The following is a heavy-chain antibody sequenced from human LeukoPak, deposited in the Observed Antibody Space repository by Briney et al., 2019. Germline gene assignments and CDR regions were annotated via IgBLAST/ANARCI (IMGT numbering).Heavy chain of an antibody. V-gene: IGHV3-9*01. Sequence: GGSLRLSCAASGFTFDDYAMHWVRQAPGKGLEWVSGISWNSGSIGYADPVKGRFTISRDNAKNSLYLQMNSLRAEDTALYYCAKGGYSYETDAFDIWGQGTMVTVSS. CDR3: AKGGYSYETDAFDI. CDR2: ISWNSGSI. J-gene: IGHJ3*02. CDR1: GFTFDDYA. D-gene: IGHD5-18*01.